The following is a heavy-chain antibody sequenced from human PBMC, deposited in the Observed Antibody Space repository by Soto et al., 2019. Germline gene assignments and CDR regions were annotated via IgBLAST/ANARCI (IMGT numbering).Heavy chain of an antibody. V-gene: IGHV3-64*02. Sequence: GGSLRLSCAASGFALSRYVMTWVRQTPGKGLEWVSAISGNGGNTYYADSVKGRFTISRDNSKNTVYLQMGSLRVDDMAVYYCARAETIMRAPFDYWGQGTVVTVSS. CDR1: GFALSRYV. D-gene: IGHD1-26*01. CDR2: ISGNGGNT. J-gene: IGHJ4*02. CDR3: ARAETIMRAPFDY.